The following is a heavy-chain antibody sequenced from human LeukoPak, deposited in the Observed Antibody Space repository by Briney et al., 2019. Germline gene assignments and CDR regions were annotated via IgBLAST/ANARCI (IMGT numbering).Heavy chain of an antibody. J-gene: IGHJ5*01. V-gene: IGHV3-23*01. Sequence: PGGSLRLSCAASGFTFSHYAMTWVHQAPGKGLEWVSAISGIEDNTYYADAVKGRFTISRDNSYNTLYLHMNSLRAEDTAVYYCAKGSGGVRYYSTVSCLPDDSWGQGTLVTVSS. CDR2: ISGIEDNT. CDR3: AKGSGGVRYYSTVSCLPDDS. D-gene: IGHD2-2*01. CDR1: GFTFSHYA.